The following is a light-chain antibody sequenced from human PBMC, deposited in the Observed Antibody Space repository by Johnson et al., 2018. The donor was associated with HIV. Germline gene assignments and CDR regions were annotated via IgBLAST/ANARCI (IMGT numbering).Light chain of an antibody. CDR2: DNN. CDR1: NSNIGSNY. V-gene: IGLV1-51*01. CDR3: GTWDSSLSAYV. Sequence: VLTQPPSVSAAPGQKVTISCSGSNSNIGSNYVSWYQQLPGTAPKLLIYDNNKRPSGIPDRFSGSKSGTSATLGITGLQTGDEADYYCGTWDSSLSAYVFGTGTKVTVL. J-gene: IGLJ1*01.